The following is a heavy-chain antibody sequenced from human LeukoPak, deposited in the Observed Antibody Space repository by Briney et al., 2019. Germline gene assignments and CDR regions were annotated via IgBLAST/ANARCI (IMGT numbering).Heavy chain of an antibody. V-gene: IGHV3-21*01. CDR3: ARDDYGGIDY. Sequence: GGSLRLSCAASGFIFRSYSMNWVRQAPGKGLEWVSCISSSSSYIYYADSVKGRITISRDNAKNSLYLQMNSLRAEDTAVYHCARDDYGGIDYWGQGTLVTVSS. J-gene: IGHJ4*02. D-gene: IGHD4-23*01. CDR1: GFIFRSYS. CDR2: ISSSSSYI.